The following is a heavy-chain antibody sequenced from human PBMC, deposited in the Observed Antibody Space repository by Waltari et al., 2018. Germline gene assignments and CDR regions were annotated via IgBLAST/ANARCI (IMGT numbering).Heavy chain of an antibody. J-gene: IGHJ4*02. D-gene: IGHD3-9*01. CDR2: LDPADGET. Sequence: QVQLVQSGAEVKKPGASVKDSCKVSGYTLTELSMHWVRQAPGKGLEWMGGLDPADGETIYAQMFQCRVTMTEDTSTETAYMELSSLRSEDTVVYYCATGLLRYFDWQTDYWGQVTLVTVSS. CDR3: ATGLLRYFDWQTDY. CDR1: GYTLTELS. V-gene: IGHV1-24*01.